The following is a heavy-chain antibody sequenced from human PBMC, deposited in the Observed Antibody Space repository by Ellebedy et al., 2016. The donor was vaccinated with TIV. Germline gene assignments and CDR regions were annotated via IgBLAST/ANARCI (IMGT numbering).Heavy chain of an antibody. CDR1: GGSFSGYY. D-gene: IGHD6-19*01. J-gene: IGHJ2*01. CDR3: AALQWLAPAWYFDL. CDR2: IIHSGST. Sequence: SETLSLTCAVYGGSFSGYYWSWIRQPPGKGLEWIGEIIHSGSTNYNPSLKSRVTISVDTSKNQFSLKLSSVTAADTAVYYCAALQWLAPAWYFDLWGRGTLVTVSS. V-gene: IGHV4-34*12.